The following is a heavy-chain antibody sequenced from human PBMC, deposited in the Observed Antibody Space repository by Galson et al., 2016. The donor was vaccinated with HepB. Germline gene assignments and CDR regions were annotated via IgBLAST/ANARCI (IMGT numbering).Heavy chain of an antibody. CDR2: ISGSGAST. D-gene: IGHD3-22*01. Sequence: SLRLSCAASGLTSSNHDMSWVRQAPGRGLEWVSGISGSGASTTYADSVKGRFTISRDNSKNALHLQMNSLRAEDTAMYFCARHFSGSYLGQGTLVTVSS. CDR1: GLTSSNHD. CDR3: ARHFSGSY. V-gene: IGHV3-23*01. J-gene: IGHJ4*02.